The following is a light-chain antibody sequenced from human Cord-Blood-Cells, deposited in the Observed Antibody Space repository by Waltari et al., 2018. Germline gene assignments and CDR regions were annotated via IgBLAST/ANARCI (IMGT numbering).Light chain of an antibody. J-gene: IGKJ5*01. CDR3: QQYYSTPIT. Sequence: DIVMTQSPDSLAVSLGERATINCKSSQSVLYSSNNKNYLAWYQQKPGQPPKLLIYWASSRESGVPDRFSGSGSGTDVTRTISSLQAEDVAVYDCQQYYSTPITFGQGTRLEIK. CDR2: WAS. CDR1: QSVLYSSNNKNY. V-gene: IGKV4-1*01.